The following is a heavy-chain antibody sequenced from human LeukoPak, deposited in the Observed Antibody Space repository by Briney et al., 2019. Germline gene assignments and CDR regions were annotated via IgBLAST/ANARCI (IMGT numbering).Heavy chain of an antibody. CDR2: IFHSGNS. CDR3: ARELWFVNAPGSWLDL. D-gene: IGHD3-10*01. V-gene: IGHV4-30-2*01. J-gene: IGHJ5*02. Sequence: KPSQTLSLTCAVSGDSISSGDYSWSWLRQPSGKGLEWIGYIFHSGNSYYNPSLKSRVTISVDKSKNQFSLRLTSVTAADTAVYYCARELWFVNAPGSWLDLWGQGTLVTVSS. CDR1: GDSISSGDYS.